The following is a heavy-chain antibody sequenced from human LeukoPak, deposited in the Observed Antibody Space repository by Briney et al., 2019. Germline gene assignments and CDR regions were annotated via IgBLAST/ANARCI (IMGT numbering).Heavy chain of an antibody. Sequence: PSETLSLTCTVSGGSISSYYWSWIRQPPGKGLEWIGYIYYSGSTNYNPSLKSRVTISVDTSKNQFSLKLSSVTAADTAVYYCARPPKRDAFDIWGQGTMVTVSS. V-gene: IGHV4-59*01. CDR2: IYYSGST. CDR1: GGSISSYY. J-gene: IGHJ3*02. CDR3: ARPPKRDAFDI.